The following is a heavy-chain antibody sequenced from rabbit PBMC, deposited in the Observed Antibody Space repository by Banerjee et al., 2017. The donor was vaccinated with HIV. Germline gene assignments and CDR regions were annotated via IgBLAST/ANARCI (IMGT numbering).Heavy chain of an antibody. Sequence: QEQLVESGGGLVQPEGSLTLTCTASGIDFSSYWICWVRQAPGKGLEWIACIYAGDGNTYYASWAKGRFTISKPSSTTVTLQMTSLTAADTATYFCARAGSSYLGFNLWGPGTLVTVS. D-gene: IGHD8-1*01. J-gene: IGHJ4*01. CDR2: IYAGDGNT. CDR1: GIDFSSYW. V-gene: IGHV1S45*01. CDR3: ARAGSSYLGFNL.